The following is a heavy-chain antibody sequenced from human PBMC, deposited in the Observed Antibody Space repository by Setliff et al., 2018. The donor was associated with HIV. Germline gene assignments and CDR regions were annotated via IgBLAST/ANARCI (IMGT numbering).Heavy chain of an antibody. D-gene: IGHD3-10*01. CDR3: ARDDRGRVRGVGPFDP. Sequence: ASVKVSCKASGYSFTTYAISWVRQAPGQGLEWMGWISAYNGKTLYAQKLQGRVTMTTDTSTSTAYMDLRSLRSDDTAVYYCARDDRGRVRGVGPFDPWGQGTLVTVSS. CDR2: ISAYNGKT. CDR1: GYSFTTYA. V-gene: IGHV1-18*01. J-gene: IGHJ5*02.